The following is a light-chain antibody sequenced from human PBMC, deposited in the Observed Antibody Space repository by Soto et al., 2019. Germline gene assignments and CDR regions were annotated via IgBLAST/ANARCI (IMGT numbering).Light chain of an antibody. V-gene: IGLV2-14*01. Sequence: QSVLTQPASVSGSPGQSITISCTGTSSDVGGYDYVSWYQHHPGKAPKLMIFEVSNRPSEVSDRFSGSKSGNTASLTIPGLQVEDEVDYYCTSYATRSPYVFGPGTKVPVL. CDR3: TSYATRSPYV. CDR1: SSDVGGYDY. CDR2: EVS. J-gene: IGLJ1*01.